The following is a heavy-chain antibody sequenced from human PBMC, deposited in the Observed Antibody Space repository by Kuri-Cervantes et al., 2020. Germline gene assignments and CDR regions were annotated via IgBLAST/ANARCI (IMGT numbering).Heavy chain of an antibody. Sequence: SETLSLTCTVSGGSVSSGSYYWSWTRQPPGKGLEWIGYIYYSGSTNYNPSLKSRVTISVDTSKNQFSLKLTSVTAADTAVYYCASGIAATDYWGQGTLVTVSS. CDR2: IYYSGST. CDR1: GGSVSSGSYY. V-gene: IGHV4-61*01. J-gene: IGHJ4*02. CDR3: ASGIAATDY. D-gene: IGHD6-13*01.